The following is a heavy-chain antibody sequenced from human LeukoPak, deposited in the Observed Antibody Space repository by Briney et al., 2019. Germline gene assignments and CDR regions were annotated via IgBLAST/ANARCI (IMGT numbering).Heavy chain of an antibody. CDR2: IYYSGST. D-gene: IGHD5-18*01. Sequence: PSETLSLTCTVSGGSISSSSYYWGWIRQPPGKGLEWIGSIYYSGSTYYNPSLKSRVTISVDTSKNQFSLKLSSVTAADTAVYYCGMDGGYSYGAPYYFDYWGQGTLVTVSS. CDR1: GGSISSSSYY. V-gene: IGHV4-39*01. CDR3: GMDGGYSYGAPYYFDY. J-gene: IGHJ4*02.